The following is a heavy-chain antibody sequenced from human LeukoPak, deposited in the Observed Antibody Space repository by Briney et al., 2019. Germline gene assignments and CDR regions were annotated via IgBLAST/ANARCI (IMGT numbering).Heavy chain of an antibody. D-gene: IGHD6-13*01. V-gene: IGHV3-11*04. CDR1: GFTFSDYY. J-gene: IGHJ4*02. CDR3: AREFPRDSSQGY. Sequence: GGSLRLSCAASGFTFSDYYMSWIRQAPGKGLEWVSHISNSGYTTYYADSVKGRFTISRDNAKNSLYLQMNSLRAEDTAVYYCAREFPRDSSQGYWGQGTLVTVSS. CDR2: ISNSGYTT.